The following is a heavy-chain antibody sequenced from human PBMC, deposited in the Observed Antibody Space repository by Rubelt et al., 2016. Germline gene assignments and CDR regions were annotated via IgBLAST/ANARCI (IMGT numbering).Heavy chain of an antibody. D-gene: IGHD6-6*01. J-gene: IGHJ4*02. CDR2: FIPIFGTA. Sequence: QVQLVQSGAEVKKPGASVKVSCKASGGNFSSYAISWVRQAPGQGLEWMGGFIPIFGTANYAQKFQGRVTITADESTSTAYMERSSLRSEDTAVYYCAGGGIAARLFDYWGQGTLVTVSS. V-gene: IGHV1-69*13. CDR3: AGGGIAARLFDY. CDR1: GGNFSSYA.